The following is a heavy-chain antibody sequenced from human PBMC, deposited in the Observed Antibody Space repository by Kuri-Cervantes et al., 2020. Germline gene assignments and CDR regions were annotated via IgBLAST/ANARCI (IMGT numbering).Heavy chain of an antibody. V-gene: IGHV4-34*01. CDR1: GVSFNYYY. D-gene: IGHD3-3*01. CDR3: ARMQLRGGYNFWSGYGWFDP. Sequence: GSLRLSCAVYGVSFNYYYWSWIRQPPGKGLEWIGEINHSGSTNYNPSLKSRVTISVDTSKNQFSLKLSSVTAADTAVYYCARMQLRGGYNFWSGYGWFDPWGQGTLVTVSS. J-gene: IGHJ5*02. CDR2: INHSGST.